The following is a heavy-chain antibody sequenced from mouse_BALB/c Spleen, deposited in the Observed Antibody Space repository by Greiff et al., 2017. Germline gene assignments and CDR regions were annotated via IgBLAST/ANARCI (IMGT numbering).Heavy chain of an antibody. Sequence: VHVKQSGTVLARPGASVKMSCKASGYTFTSYWMHWVKQRPGQGLEWIGAIYPGNSDTSYNQKFKGKAKLTAVTSTSTAYMELSSLTNEDSAVYYCTRSKYGNFLFAYWGQGTLVTVSA. CDR3: TRSKYGNFLFAY. CDR2: IYPGNSDT. D-gene: IGHD2-10*02. CDR1: GYTFTSYW. J-gene: IGHJ3*01. V-gene: IGHV1-5*01.